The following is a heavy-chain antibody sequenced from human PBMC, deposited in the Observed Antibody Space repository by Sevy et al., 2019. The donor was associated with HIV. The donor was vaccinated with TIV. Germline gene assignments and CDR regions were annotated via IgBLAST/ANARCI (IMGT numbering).Heavy chain of an antibody. Sequence: GGSLRPSCAASGLIFSDYYMGWVRQAPGKGLEWVADISSGNTYTNYADSVKGRFTIYRDNAKKSLYLQMNTLRAEDTAVYYCARLRVIASAPYYFDYWGQGALVTVSS. CDR1: GLIFSDYY. D-gene: IGHD2-21*01. CDR3: ARLRVIASAPYYFDY. J-gene: IGHJ4*02. CDR2: ISSGNTYT. V-gene: IGHV3-11*06.